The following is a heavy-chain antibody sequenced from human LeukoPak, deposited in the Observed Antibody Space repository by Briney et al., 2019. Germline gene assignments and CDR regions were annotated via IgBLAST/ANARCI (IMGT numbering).Heavy chain of an antibody. J-gene: IGHJ3*01. Sequence: GGSLRLSCAASGFTFSSYEMNWVRQAPGKGLEWVSYISSSGSTIYYADSVKGRFTISRDNAKNSLYLQMNSLRAEDTALYYCARVKKYSSGWLNAFDVWGQGTMVTVSS. CDR2: ISSSGSTI. D-gene: IGHD6-19*01. V-gene: IGHV3-48*03. CDR3: ARVKKYSSGWLNAFDV. CDR1: GFTFSSYE.